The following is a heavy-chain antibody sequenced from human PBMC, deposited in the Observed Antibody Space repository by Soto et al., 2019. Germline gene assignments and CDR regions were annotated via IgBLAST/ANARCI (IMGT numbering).Heavy chain of an antibody. D-gene: IGHD3-9*01. J-gene: IGHJ5*02. CDR2: ISSSGSTI. V-gene: IGHV3-11*01. Sequence: PGGSLRLSCAASGFTFSDYYMSWIRQAPGKGLEWVSYISSSGSTIYYADSVKGRFTISRDNAQNSLYLHMTSLRAEDTAVYYCARDTLRDFYWLAPRWTGFDPWGQGTLVTVSS. CDR1: GFTFSDYY. CDR3: ARDTLRDFYWLAPRWTGFDP.